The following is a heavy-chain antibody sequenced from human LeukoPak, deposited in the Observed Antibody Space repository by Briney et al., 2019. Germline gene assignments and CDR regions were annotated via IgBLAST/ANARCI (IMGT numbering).Heavy chain of an antibody. J-gene: IGHJ4*02. D-gene: IGHD3-16*01. CDR2: ISSSSTYI. V-gene: IGHV3-21*01. CDR1: GFTFSNYN. CDR3: ARADVM. Sequence: GGCLRLSCAASGFTFSNYNMNWVRLAPGKGLEWVSSISSSSTYISYADSVKGRFTISRDNAKNSLFLQMNSLRAEDTAVYYCARADVMGGQGTLVTVSS.